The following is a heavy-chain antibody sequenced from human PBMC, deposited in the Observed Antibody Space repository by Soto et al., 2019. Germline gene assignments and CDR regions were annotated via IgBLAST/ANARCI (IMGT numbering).Heavy chain of an antibody. CDR3: ARANLAVAGGYFDY. J-gene: IGHJ4*02. Sequence: GASVKVSCKASGYTFTSYGISGVRQAPGQGLEWMGWISAYNGNTNYAQKLQGRVTMTTDTSTSTAYMELRSLRSDDTAVYYCARANLAVAGGYFDYWGQRTLVAVCS. D-gene: IGHD6-19*01. V-gene: IGHV1-18*04. CDR2: ISAYNGNT. CDR1: GYTFTSYG.